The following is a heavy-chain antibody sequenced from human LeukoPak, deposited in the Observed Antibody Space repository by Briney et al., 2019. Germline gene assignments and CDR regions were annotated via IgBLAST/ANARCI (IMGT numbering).Heavy chain of an antibody. Sequence: ASVKVSCKASGYTFTGYYMHWVRQAPGQGLEWMGRINPNSGGTNYAQKFQGRVTMTRDTSISTAYMELRSLRSDDTAAYCCAREARDSSSLNWFDPWGQGTLVTVSS. CDR3: AREARDSSSLNWFDP. J-gene: IGHJ5*02. D-gene: IGHD6-13*01. V-gene: IGHV1-2*06. CDR2: INPNSGGT. CDR1: GYTFTGYY.